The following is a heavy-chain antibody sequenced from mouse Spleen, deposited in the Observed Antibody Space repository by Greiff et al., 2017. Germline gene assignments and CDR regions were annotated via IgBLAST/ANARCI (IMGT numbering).Heavy chain of an antibody. D-gene: IGHD2-14*01. CDR3: ARRGYDYALDY. V-gene: IGHV1-82*01. J-gene: IGHJ4*01. CDR1: GYAFSSSW. Sequence: VQLQQSGPELVKPGASVKISCTASGYAFSSSWMNWVKQRPGKGLEWIGRIYPGDGDTNYNGKFKGKATLTADKSSSTAYMQLSSLTSEDSAVYFCARRGYDYALDYWGQGTSVTVSS. CDR2: IYPGDGDT.